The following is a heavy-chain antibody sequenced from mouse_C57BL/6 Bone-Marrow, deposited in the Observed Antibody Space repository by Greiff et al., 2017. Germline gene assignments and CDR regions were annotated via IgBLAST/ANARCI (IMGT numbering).Heavy chain of an antibody. CDR3: ARSNYGNYVGYFDV. D-gene: IGHD2-1*01. V-gene: IGHV1-52*01. CDR2: IDPSDSET. Sequence: QVQLQQPGAELVRPGSSVKLSCKASGYTFTSYWMHWVKQRPIQGLEWIGNIDPSDSETHYNQKFKDKATLTVDKSSSTAYMQLSSLTSEDSAVYYCARSNYGNYVGYFDVWGTGTTVTVSS. CDR1: GYTFTSYW. J-gene: IGHJ1*03.